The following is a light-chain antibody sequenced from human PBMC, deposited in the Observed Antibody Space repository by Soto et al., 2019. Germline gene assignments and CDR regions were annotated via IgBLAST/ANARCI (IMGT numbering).Light chain of an antibody. J-gene: IGKJ3*01. CDR3: EQYGSSPLFT. CDR1: QSVSSSY. CDR2: GAS. Sequence: EIVLTQSPGTLSLSPGERATLSCRASQSVSSSYLAWYQQKPGQAPRLLIYGASSRATGIPDRFCGSGSGTDGSLPSGRLELEVFAVYYWEQYGSSPLFTFGPGTEVDIE. V-gene: IGKV3-20*01.